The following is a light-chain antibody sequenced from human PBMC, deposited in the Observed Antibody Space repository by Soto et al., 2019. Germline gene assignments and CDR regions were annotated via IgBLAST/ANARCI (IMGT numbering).Light chain of an antibody. CDR3: QQTYSTLFT. Sequence: DIQMTQSPSALSASVGDRVTITCRASQSISRYLNWYQQKPGKAPEPLIYAASSLQSGVPSRFSGSGSGTDFTLTISNLQPEDFATYVCQQTYSTLFTFGPGTNVEIK. CDR2: AAS. V-gene: IGKV1-39*01. J-gene: IGKJ3*01. CDR1: QSISRY.